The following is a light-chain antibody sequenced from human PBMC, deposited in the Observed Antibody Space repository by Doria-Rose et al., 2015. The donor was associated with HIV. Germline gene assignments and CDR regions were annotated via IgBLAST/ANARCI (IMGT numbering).Light chain of an antibody. V-gene: IGKV1-27*01. CDR2: AAS. J-gene: IGKJ4*01. Sequence: DIRLTKSPSSLSASVGDRVTITCRASQDINNFLAWYQQKPGKLPKLLIYAASTLRSGVPSRFSGSGSGTDFTLTISSLQPEDVATYYCQKYNSAPLSFGGGTRVEIK. CDR3: QKYNSAPLS. CDR1: QDINNF.